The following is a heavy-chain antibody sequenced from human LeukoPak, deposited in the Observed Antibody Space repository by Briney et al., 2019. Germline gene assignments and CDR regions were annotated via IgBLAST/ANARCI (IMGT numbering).Heavy chain of an antibody. D-gene: IGHD1-26*01. CDR3: AKDQPGELEGCFDY. CDR1: GFTYDDYA. Sequence: GRSLRLSCAASGFTYDDYAMHWVRQAPGKGLEWVSGISWNSGSIGYADSVKGRFTISRDNAKNSLYLQMNSLRAEDMALYYCAKDQPGELEGCFDYWGQGTLVTVSS. CDR2: ISWNSGSI. J-gene: IGHJ4*02. V-gene: IGHV3-9*03.